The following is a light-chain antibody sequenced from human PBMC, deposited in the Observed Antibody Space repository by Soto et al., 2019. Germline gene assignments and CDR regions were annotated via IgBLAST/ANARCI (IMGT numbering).Light chain of an antibody. J-gene: IGKJ1*01. Sequence: EIVFTKSPATLSLSPGERATLSCRASQSVSSYLAWYQQKPGQAPRLLIYDASNRATGIPARFSGSGSGTDFTLTISSLEPEDFAVYYCQQRSNGPLWTFGHGTMVDIK. CDR2: DAS. V-gene: IGKV3-11*01. CDR3: QQRSNGPLWT. CDR1: QSVSSY.